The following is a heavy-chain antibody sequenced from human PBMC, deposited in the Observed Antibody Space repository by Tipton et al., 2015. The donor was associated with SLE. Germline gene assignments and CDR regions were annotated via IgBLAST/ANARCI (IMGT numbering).Heavy chain of an antibody. CDR2: INHSGST. J-gene: IGHJ4*01. Sequence: TLSLTCAVYGGSFSGYYWSWIRQPPGKGLEWIGEINHSGSTNYNPSLKSRVTISVDTSKNQFSLKLSSVTAADTAVYYCAREYGSGSYIGYWGHGTLVTVSS. CDR1: GGSFSGYY. V-gene: IGHV4-34*01. D-gene: IGHD3-10*01. CDR3: AREYGSGSYIGY.